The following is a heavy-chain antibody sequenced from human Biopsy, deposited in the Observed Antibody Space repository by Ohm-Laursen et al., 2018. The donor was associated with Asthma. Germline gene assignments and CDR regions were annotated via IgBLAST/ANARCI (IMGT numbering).Heavy chain of an antibody. Sequence: ASVKVSCKIFGYSLTDLSMHWVRQAPGQGLEWMGGHDHEEGGTVNARRFQGRVTMTEDTSTDTAYMELSSLSSDDTAVYYCASDFPKDYARYNFQFWGQGTLVTVSS. D-gene: IGHD4-17*01. CDR2: HDHEEGGT. V-gene: IGHV1-24*01. CDR3: ASDFPKDYARYNFQF. CDR1: GYSLTDLS. J-gene: IGHJ4*02.